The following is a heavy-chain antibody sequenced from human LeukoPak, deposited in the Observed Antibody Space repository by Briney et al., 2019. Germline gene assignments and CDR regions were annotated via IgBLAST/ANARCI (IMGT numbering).Heavy chain of an antibody. J-gene: IGHJ6*03. CDR2: IYYSGST. CDR1: GGSISSYY. D-gene: IGHD2-2*01. CDR3: ATSRSVVVPPDYYYYYYMDV. V-gene: IGHV4-59*08. Sequence: SETLSLTCTVSGGSISSYYWSWIRQPPGKGLEWIGYIYYSGSTNYNPSLKSRVTISVDTSKNQFSLKLSSVTAADTAVYYCATSRSVVVPPDYYYYYYMDVWGKGTTVTVSS.